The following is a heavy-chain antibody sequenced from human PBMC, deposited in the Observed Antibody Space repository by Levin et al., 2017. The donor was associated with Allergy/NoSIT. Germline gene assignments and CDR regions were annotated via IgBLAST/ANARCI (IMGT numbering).Heavy chain of an antibody. CDR3: ARAGGDTAIYY. CDR1: GYTFTSYY. D-gene: IGHD5-18*01. V-gene: IGHV1-46*01. CDR2: INPRDGTT. Sequence: VASVKVSCETSGYTFTSYYMHWVRQAPGQGLEWVGIINPRDGTTSYAQKFQGRVTMTRDTSTSTVYMELSSLRSEDTAVYYCARAGGDTAIYYWAQGTLVTVSS. J-gene: IGHJ4*02.